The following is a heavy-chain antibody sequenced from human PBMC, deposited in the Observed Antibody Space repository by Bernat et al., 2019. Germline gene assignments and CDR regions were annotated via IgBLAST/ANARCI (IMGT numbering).Heavy chain of an antibody. CDR1: GFTFSSYA. Sequence: EVQLLESGGGLVQPGGSLRLSCAASGFTFSSYAMSWVRQAPGKGLEWVSAISGSGGSTYYADSVKGRFTISRDNAKNSLYLQMNSLRAEDTAVYYCARDLIPRGSGGYDWGQGTLVTVSS. V-gene: IGHV3-23*01. CDR3: ARDLIPRGSGGYD. CDR2: ISGSGGST. D-gene: IGHD3-10*01. J-gene: IGHJ4*02.